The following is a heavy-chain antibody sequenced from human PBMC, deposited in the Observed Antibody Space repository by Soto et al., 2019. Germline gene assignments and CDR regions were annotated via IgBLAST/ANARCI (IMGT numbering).Heavy chain of an antibody. V-gene: IGHV4-31*03. CDR1: GGSISSGGYY. J-gene: IGHJ4*02. Sequence: PSGTPSLTCTVSGGSISSGGYYWSWIRQHPVKGLEWIGYIYYSGSTYYNPSLKSRVTISVDTSKNQFSLKLSSVTAADTAVYYCASRSPSMTTVDYWGQGTLVTVSS. CDR3: ASRSPSMTTVDY. D-gene: IGHD4-17*01. CDR2: IYYSGST.